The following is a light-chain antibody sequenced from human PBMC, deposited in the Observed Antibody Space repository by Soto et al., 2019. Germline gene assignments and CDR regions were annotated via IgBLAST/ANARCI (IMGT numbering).Light chain of an antibody. J-gene: IGKJ4*01. Sequence: EIVMTQSPGTLSESPGERVTLSCRASQSANIHLAWYQQKPGQAPRLLIYDASARVTGIPARFSGGGSGTEFTLTISSLQSEDFAVYYCQQYDNWPLTFGGGTKVQIK. CDR3: QQYDNWPLT. V-gene: IGKV3-15*01. CDR2: DAS. CDR1: QSANIH.